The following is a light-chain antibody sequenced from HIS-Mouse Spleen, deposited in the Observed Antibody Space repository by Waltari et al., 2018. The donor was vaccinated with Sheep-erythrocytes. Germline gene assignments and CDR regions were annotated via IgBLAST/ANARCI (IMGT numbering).Light chain of an antibody. J-gene: IGLJ2*01. CDR3: SSYTSSSTLVV. CDR2: DVR. Sequence: QSALTQPASVSGSPGQSITISCTGTSSDVGCYNSVSWYQQHPGKAPKLMIYDVRNRPSGVSNRFSGSKSGNTASLTISGLQAEDEADYYCSSYTSSSTLVVFGGGTKLTVL. CDR1: SSDVGCYNS. V-gene: IGLV2-14*03.